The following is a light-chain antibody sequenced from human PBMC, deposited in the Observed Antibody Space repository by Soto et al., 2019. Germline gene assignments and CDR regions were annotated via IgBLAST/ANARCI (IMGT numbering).Light chain of an antibody. CDR1: QSISSY. Sequence: DIQMTQSPSSLSASVGDRVTITCRASQSISSYLNWYQQKPGKAPKLLIYAASSLQSGVPSRFSGSGSGTDFTLTISGLQSEDFATYYCQQYKIYPITFGQGTRLEIK. CDR3: QQYKIYPIT. J-gene: IGKJ5*01. CDR2: AAS. V-gene: IGKV1-39*01.